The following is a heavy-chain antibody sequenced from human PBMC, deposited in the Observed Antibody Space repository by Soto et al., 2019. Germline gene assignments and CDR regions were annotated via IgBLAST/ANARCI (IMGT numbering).Heavy chain of an antibody. D-gene: IGHD6-13*01. Sequence: SGTLSLTCAIPRTSFIPNYWSWIRQPPGKGLEWVGYIYYGGTTSYNPSLQSRVTISLETSKSQFSLRLTSVTAADTAVYYCARGRQQLVNHDAFDIWGQGTMVT. CDR3: ARGRQQLVNHDAFDI. CDR2: IYYGGTT. V-gene: IGHV4-59*01. J-gene: IGHJ3*02. CDR1: RTSFIPNY.